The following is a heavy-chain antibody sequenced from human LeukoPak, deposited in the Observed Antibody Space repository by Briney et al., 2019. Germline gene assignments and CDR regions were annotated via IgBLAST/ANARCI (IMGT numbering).Heavy chain of an antibody. J-gene: IGHJ4*02. CDR1: GGSINNYF. CDR3: ARDGPRSGYDLGHFDN. V-gene: IGHV4-4*07. D-gene: IGHD5-12*01. CDR2: IYSTGRS. Sequence: SETLSLTCTVSGGSINNYFWSWVRQPAGKGLEWIGRIYSTGRSDYNPSLKSRITMSVDTSKNQFSLKLSSVTAADTAVYYCARDGPRSGYDLGHFDNLGQGTLVTASS.